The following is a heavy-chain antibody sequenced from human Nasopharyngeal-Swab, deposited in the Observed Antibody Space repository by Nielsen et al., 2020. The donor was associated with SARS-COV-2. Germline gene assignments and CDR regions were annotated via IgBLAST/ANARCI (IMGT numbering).Heavy chain of an antibody. CDR1: GGTFSSYA. J-gene: IGHJ4*02. CDR3: ARERVYSGFSSGHTFDS. V-gene: IGHV1-69*10. Sequence: SVKVSCKASGGTFSSYAVTWVRPAPGQGLEWMGGIIPVLDIANYAQKFQGRVTITADKSTYTVYMELRSLRSEDTAVYYCARERVYSGFSSGHTFDSWGQGTLVTVSS. CDR2: IIPVLDIA. D-gene: IGHD2-8*01.